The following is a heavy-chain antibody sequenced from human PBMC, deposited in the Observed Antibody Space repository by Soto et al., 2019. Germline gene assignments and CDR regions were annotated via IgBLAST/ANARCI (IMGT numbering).Heavy chain of an antibody. CDR3: AKDREVVEAFFDY. Sequence: GGSLRLSCAASGFTFSSYAMSWVSQAPGKGLEWVSAISGSGGSTYYADSVKGRFTISRDNSKNTLYLQMNSLRAEDTAVYYCAKDREVVEAFFDYWGQGTLVTVSS. CDR1: GFTFSSYA. V-gene: IGHV3-23*01. D-gene: IGHD3-22*01. CDR2: ISGSGGST. J-gene: IGHJ4*02.